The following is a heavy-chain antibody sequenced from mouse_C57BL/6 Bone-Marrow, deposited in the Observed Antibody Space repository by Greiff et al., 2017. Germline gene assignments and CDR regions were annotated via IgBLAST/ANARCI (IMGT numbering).Heavy chain of an antibody. CDR1: GYAFTNYL. CDR3: AATVARGDY. D-gene: IGHD1-1*01. V-gene: IGHV1-54*01. Sequence: VKLQQSGAELVRPGTSVKVSCKASGYAFTNYLIEWVKQRPGQGLEWIGVINPGSGGTNYNEKFKGKATLTADKSSSTAYMQLSSLTSEDSAVYFCAATVARGDYWGQGTTLTVAS. J-gene: IGHJ2*01. CDR2: INPGSGGT.